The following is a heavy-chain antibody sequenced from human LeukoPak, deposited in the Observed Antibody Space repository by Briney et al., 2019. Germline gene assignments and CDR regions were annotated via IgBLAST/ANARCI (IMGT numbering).Heavy chain of an antibody. CDR1: GYIFSSYY. V-gene: IGHV5-51*01. J-gene: IGHJ6*04. CDR3: ARRGYCSGATCYRGKMDV. Sequence: GESLKISCEGSGYIFSSYYIAWVRQMPGKGLEWVGIIYPGDSHTKYSPSSQGRVTISANNYISTAYMQWSSLKASVTAIYYCARRGYCSGATCYRGKMDVWGKGTTVIVSS. CDR2: IYPGDSHT. D-gene: IGHD2-15*01.